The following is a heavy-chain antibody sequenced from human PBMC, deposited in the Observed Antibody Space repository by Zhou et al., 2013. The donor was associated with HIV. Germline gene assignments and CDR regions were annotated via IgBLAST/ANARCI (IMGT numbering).Heavy chain of an antibody. Sequence: QVHLVQSGAEVKKPGSSVKVSCKASGGTFSTYAISWVRQAPGQGLEWMGGIIPIFDTANYAQKFQGRVTITADESTSTAYMELSSLRSEDTAVYYCARDVVVVAAPYAFDIWGQGTMVTVSS. CDR2: IIPIFDTA. V-gene: IGHV1-69*12. CDR1: GGTFSTYA. CDR3: ARDVVVVAAPYAFDI. D-gene: IGHD2-15*01. J-gene: IGHJ3*02.